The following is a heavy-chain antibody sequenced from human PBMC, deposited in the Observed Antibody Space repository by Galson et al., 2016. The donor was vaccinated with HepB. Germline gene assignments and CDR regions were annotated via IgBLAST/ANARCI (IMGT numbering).Heavy chain of an antibody. CDR2: IYYSGRT. V-gene: IGHV4-59*01. CDR3: ASGYSSGWYYFDY. Sequence: GPEWIGYIYYSGRTNYNPSLKSRVTISVDTSRNQFSLKLSSVTAADTAVYFCASGYSSGWYYFDYWGQGTLVTVSS. J-gene: IGHJ4*02. D-gene: IGHD6-19*01.